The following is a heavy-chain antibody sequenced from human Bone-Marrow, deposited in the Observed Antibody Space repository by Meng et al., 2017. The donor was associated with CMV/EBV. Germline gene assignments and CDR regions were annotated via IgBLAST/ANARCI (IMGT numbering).Heavy chain of an antibody. CDR2: INPNTDT. D-gene: IGHD6-19*01. CDR3: ARSSGWSRFDY. J-gene: IGHJ4*02. Sequence: LVQSGAEVNKPGASVKGSCNASAYTLTDYYIHWVRQAPGQWLEWMGWINPNTDTNYAQNFQGRVTMSRDMSINTAYMELSRLTSGDTAVYYCARSSGWSRFDYWGQGTLVTVSS. V-gene: IGHV1-2*02. CDR1: AYTLTDYY.